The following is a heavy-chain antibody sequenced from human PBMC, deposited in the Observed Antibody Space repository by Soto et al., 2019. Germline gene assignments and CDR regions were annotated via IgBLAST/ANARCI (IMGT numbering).Heavy chain of an antibody. Sequence: GGSLRLSCAASGFTFSDHYMDWVRQAPGKGLEWVGRNRNKAKSYTTEYAASVKGRFTISRDESKNSLYLQMNSLKTEDTAVYYCVRSAGDGSGTYYNFYYMDVWGKGTTVTVSS. CDR1: GFTFSDHY. CDR3: VRSAGDGSGTYYNFYYMDV. J-gene: IGHJ6*03. D-gene: IGHD3-10*01. CDR2: NRNKAKSYTT. V-gene: IGHV3-72*01.